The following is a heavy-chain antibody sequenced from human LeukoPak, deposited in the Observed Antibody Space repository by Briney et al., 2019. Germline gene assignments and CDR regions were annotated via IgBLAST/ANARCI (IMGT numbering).Heavy chain of an antibody. CDR3: ARGGFVGLAFDY. CDR1: GFTFNMYW. Sequence: GGSLRLSCAVSGFTFNMYWMSWVRQAPGKGLEWVAYMKQGGSEKYYVDSVKGRFTVSRDNTKKLLYLQMNSLRAEDTAVYYCARGGFVGLAFDYWGQGALVTVSS. CDR2: MKQGGSEK. J-gene: IGHJ4*02. V-gene: IGHV3-7*01. D-gene: IGHD3-16*01.